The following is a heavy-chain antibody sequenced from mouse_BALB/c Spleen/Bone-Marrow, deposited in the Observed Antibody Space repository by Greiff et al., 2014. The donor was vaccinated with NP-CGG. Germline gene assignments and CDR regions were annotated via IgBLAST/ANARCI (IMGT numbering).Heavy chain of an antibody. Sequence: VKLVESGPGLVAPSQSLSITCTVSGFSLTDYGVSWIRQPPGKGLEWLGVIWGGGSTYYSSALKSRVRISKDNSKSQVFLKMNSLQSDDTAMYYCAKHSLTYYALDYWGQGTLVTVSS. J-gene: IGHJ4*01. CDR3: AKHSLTYYALDY. D-gene: IGHD6-2*01. CDR1: GFSLTDYG. V-gene: IGHV2-6-5*01. CDR2: IWGGGST.